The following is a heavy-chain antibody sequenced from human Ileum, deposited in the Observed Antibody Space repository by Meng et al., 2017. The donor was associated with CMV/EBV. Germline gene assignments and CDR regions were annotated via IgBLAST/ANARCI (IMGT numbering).Heavy chain of an antibody. CDR3: ASPIAPRPTAFDY. V-gene: IGHV4-39*01. D-gene: IGHD6-6*01. CDR2: IYYSGST. Sequence: GSLRLSCTVSGGSISSSSYYWGWIRQPPGKGLEWIGSIYYSGSTYYNPSLKSRVTISVDTSKNQFSLKLSSVTAADTAVYYCASPIAPRPTAFDYWGQGTLVTVSS. CDR1: GGSISSSSYY. J-gene: IGHJ4*02.